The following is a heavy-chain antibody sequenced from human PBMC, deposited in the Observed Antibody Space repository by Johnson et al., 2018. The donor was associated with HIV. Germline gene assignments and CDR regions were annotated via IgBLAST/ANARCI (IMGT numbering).Heavy chain of an antibody. CDR3: TTDQVGRNYGGKYQI. Sequence: VQLVESGGGLVQPGGSLRLSCAASGFTFSSYAMSWVRQAPGKGLEWVGRIYSKTDGGTTEYAAPVKGRFTISRDDSKNTLYLQMNSLKSEVTAVYYCTTDQVGRNYGGKYQIGGQGTRVTVSS. CDR1: GFTFSSYA. V-gene: IGHV3-15*01. CDR2: IYSKTDGGTT. J-gene: IGHJ3*02. D-gene: IGHD1-7*01.